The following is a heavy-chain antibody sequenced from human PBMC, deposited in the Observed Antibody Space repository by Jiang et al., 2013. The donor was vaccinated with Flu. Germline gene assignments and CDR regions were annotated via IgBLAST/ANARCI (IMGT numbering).Heavy chain of an antibody. CDR1: GDKVSNNSAA. CDR3: ARGLSFYDSGGTLKVYYFDY. V-gene: IGHV6-1*01. CDR2: TFYRSDWYQ. D-gene: IGHD3-3*01. Sequence: GLVKPSQTLSLTCAISGDKVSNNSAAWNWIRQSPSRGLEWLGRTFYRSDWYQSYAPSVKSRITINPDTARNQFSLQLHSVTPDDTGVYFCARGLSFYDSGGTLKVYYFDYWGQGSLVTVSS. J-gene: IGHJ4*02.